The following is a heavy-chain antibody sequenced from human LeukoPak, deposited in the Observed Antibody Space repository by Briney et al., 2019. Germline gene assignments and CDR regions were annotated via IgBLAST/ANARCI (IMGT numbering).Heavy chain of an antibody. CDR2: IYHSGST. CDR3: ARHVYPRSNYFDY. J-gene: IGHJ4*02. Sequence: SETLSLTCTVSGGSISSYYWSWIRQPPGKGLEWIGYIYHSGSTNYNPSLKSRVTISVDTSKNQFSLKLSSVTAADTAVYYCARHVYPRSNYFDYWGQGTLVTVSS. CDR1: GGSISSYY. D-gene: IGHD3-16*02. V-gene: IGHV4-59*08.